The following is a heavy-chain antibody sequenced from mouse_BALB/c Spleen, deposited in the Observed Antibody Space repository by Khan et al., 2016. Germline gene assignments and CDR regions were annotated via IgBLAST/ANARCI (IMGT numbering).Heavy chain of an antibody. J-gene: IGHJ2*01. V-gene: IGHV10S3*01. CDR1: GFTFNTNA. CDR3: VSDSSGYGASWFAY. D-gene: IGHD3-1*01. CDR2: IRSKSNNYAT. Sequence: EVQLVETGGGLVQPKGSLKLSCAASGFTFNTNAMNWVRQAPGKGLEWVARIRSKSNNYATYYADSVKDRFTISRDDSQSMLYLQMNNLKTEDTAMYYCVSDSSGYGASWFAYWGQGTTLTVSS.